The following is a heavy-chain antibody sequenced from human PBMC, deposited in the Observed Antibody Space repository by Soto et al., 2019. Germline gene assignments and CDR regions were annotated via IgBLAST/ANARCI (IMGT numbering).Heavy chain of an antibody. J-gene: IGHJ4*02. D-gene: IGHD2-21*02. Sequence: EVQLVESGGGLVQPGGSLRLSCAASGFTFSSYEMNWVRQAPGKGLEWVSYISSSGSTIYYADSVKGRFTISRDNAKNSLYLQMNSLRAEDTAVYYCAREPYCGGDCYGLYWGQGTLVTVSS. CDR1: GFTFSSYE. CDR3: AREPYCGGDCYGLY. V-gene: IGHV3-48*03. CDR2: ISSSGSTI.